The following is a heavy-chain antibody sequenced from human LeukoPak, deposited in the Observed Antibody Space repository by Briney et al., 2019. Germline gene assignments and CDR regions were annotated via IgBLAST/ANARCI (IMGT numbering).Heavy chain of an antibody. J-gene: IGHJ4*02. D-gene: IGHD6-19*01. CDR2: ILPDRRNK. CDR3: ARAEHDSSGWYYFDH. CDR1: GFTSSNYP. V-gene: IGHV3-30-3*01. Sequence: GGSLRLSCAASGFTSSNYPMHWVRQAPGKGLEWVAQILPDRRNKYYLKSVMGRFTISRDDSKDTLYLQMNSLRVKDTALYYCARAEHDSSGWYYFDHWGQGTLVTVSS.